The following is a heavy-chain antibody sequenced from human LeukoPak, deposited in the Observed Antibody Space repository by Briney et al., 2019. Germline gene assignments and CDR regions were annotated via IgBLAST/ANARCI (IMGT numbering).Heavy chain of an antibody. J-gene: IGHJ4*02. CDR3: ARAKSVGPASLFDY. D-gene: IGHD1-26*01. Sequence: SVKVSCKASGGIFSSYAISWVRQAPGQGLEWMGAIIPIFGTAHYAQKFQGRVTITADESTSTAYMELSRLISEDTAVYYCARAKSVGPASLFDYWGQGALVTVSS. CDR1: GGIFSSYA. V-gene: IGHV1-69*13. CDR2: IIPIFGTA.